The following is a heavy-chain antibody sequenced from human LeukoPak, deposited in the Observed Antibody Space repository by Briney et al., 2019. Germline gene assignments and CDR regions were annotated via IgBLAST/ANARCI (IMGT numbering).Heavy chain of an antibody. Sequence: GGSLRLSCVASGFRFSGYGMHWVRQAPGKGLEWVAFIRYDGSEKYYADSVKGRFIISRDNSKDTLFMEMNSLRREDTALYYCAKDWGVGGSYADSRGQGTLVTVSS. CDR1: GFRFSGYG. D-gene: IGHD1-26*01. V-gene: IGHV3-30*02. J-gene: IGHJ4*02. CDR2: IRYDGSEK. CDR3: AKDWGVGGSYADS.